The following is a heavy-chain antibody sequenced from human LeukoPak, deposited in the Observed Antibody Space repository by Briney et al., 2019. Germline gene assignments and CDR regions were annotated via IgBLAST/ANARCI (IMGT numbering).Heavy chain of an antibody. V-gene: IGHV4-4*07. CDR2: IYTSGST. D-gene: IGHD3-3*01. Sequence: SETLSLTCTVSGGSISSYYWSWIRQPAGKGLEWIGRIYTSGSTNYNPSLKSRVTMSVDTSKNQFSLKLSSVTAADTAVYYCARDADFWSGYRTFNWFDPWGQGTLVTVSS. J-gene: IGHJ5*02. CDR1: GGSISSYY. CDR3: ARDADFWSGYRTFNWFDP.